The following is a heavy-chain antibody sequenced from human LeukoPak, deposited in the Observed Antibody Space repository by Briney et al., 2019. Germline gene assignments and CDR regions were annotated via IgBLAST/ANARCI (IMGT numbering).Heavy chain of an antibody. V-gene: IGHV3-11*04. CDR1: GFTFSDYY. J-gene: IGHJ6*03. Sequence: GGSLRLSCAASGFTFSDYYMSWIRQAPGKGLEWVSYISSSGSTIYYADSVKGRFTISRDNAKNSLYLQMNSLRAEDTAVYYCAREVGYYGSLSYYYYYYMDVWGKGTTVTISS. D-gene: IGHD3-10*01. CDR2: ISSSGSTI. CDR3: AREVGYYGSLSYYYYYYMDV.